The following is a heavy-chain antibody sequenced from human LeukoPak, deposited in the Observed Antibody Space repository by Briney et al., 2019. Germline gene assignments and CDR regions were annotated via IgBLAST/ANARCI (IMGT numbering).Heavy chain of an antibody. D-gene: IGHD3-22*01. CDR2: IKQDENEK. Sequence: GALRLSCAASGFTFSTYWMSWVRQAPGKGLEWVANIKQDENEKYYVDSVKGRFTISRDNAKNSLFLQMNSLRAEDTAVYYCARHTYYYDSSGSYYFDYWGQGTLVTVSS. CDR1: GFTFSTYW. CDR3: ARHTYYYDSSGSYYFDY. V-gene: IGHV3-7*01. J-gene: IGHJ4*02.